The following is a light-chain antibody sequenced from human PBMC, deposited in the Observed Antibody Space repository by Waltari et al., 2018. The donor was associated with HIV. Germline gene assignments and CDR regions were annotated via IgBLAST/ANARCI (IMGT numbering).Light chain of an antibody. CDR2: KDT. V-gene: IGLV3-25*03. CDR1: ALAKQY. Sequence: SFELTQPPSVSVSPGQTAKITCSGDALAKQYTYWYQQKPGQAPVVVIYKDTERPSGIPERFSGSSSGTTVTLTISGVQAEDEADYYCQSADTSGTRVFGFGTKVTVL. CDR3: QSADTSGTRV. J-gene: IGLJ1*01.